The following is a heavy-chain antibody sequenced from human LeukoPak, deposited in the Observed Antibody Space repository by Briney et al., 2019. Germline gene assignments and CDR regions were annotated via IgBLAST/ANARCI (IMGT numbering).Heavy chain of an antibody. J-gene: IGHJ4*02. Sequence: ASVKVSCKASGYTFTSYDINWVRQATGQGLEWMGWMNPNSGNTGYAQKFQGRVTMTEDTSTDTAYMELSSLRSEDTAVYYCATAGGDSSGYLTLDYWGQGTLVTVSS. V-gene: IGHV1-8*01. CDR2: MNPNSGNT. CDR3: ATAGGDSSGYLTLDY. D-gene: IGHD3-22*01. CDR1: GYTFTSYD.